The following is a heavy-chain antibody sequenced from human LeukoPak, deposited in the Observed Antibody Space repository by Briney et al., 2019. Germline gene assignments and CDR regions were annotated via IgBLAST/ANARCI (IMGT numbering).Heavy chain of an antibody. CDR1: GFTFSSYA. CDR3: AKDPPSSGWPNSFDY. V-gene: IGHV3-23*01. Sequence: GGPLRLSCAASGFTFSSYAMSWVRQTPGKGLEWVSAVGSSGGITYYADSVKGRFTISRDNSKNTLYLQMNSLRAEDTAIYYCAKDPPSSGWPNSFDYWGQGTLVTVSS. CDR2: VGSSGGIT. J-gene: IGHJ4*02. D-gene: IGHD6-19*01.